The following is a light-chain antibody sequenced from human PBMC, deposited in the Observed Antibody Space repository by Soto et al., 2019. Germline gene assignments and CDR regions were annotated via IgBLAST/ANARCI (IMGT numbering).Light chain of an antibody. V-gene: IGKV3-20*01. CDR1: QTIKNNY. CDR2: DVA. CDR3: QYYGSSHSNT. J-gene: IGKJ5*01. Sequence: NVLTHSPGTLSLSPGERATLSFRPSQTIKNNYLWWYQQKPGQDPRLLIYDVASRATGTPERFSGSGAGTDFTLTINRVQHEDFAVYYCQYYGSSHSNTFGQGTRLEIK.